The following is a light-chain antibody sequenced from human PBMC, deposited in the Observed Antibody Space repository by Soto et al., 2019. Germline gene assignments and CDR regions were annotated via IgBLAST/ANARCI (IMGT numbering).Light chain of an antibody. J-gene: IGLJ2*01. V-gene: IGLV2-14*03. CDR1: SSDVGAYNY. CDR2: DVS. Sequence: QSVLTQPASVSGSPGQSITISCTGTSSDVGAYNYVSWYQQHPGKAPKLMLYDVSSRPSGVSNRFSASKSGNTASLTISGLQAEDEADYYCSSFTSSSTVVFGGGTKVTVL. CDR3: SSFTSSSTVV.